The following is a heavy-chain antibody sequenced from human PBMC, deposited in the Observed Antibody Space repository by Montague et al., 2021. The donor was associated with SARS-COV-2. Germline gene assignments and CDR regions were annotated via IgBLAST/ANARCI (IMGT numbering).Heavy chain of an antibody. Sequence: SLRLSCVTSGFNFRDYGMSWARRAPGKGLEWVGFIRSEATGGTTNYAASVRGRFTISRDDSKSILYLQMNSLEIEDTALYYCFIFCGGDCRNEAFDFWGQGTMVTVLS. J-gene: IGHJ3*01. V-gene: IGHV3-49*04. CDR1: GFNFRDYG. D-gene: IGHD2-21*02. CDR3: FIFCGGDCRNEAFDF. CDR2: IRSEATGGTT.